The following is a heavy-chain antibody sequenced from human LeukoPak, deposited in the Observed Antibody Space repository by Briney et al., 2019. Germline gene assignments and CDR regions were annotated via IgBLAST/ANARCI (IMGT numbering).Heavy chain of an antibody. Sequence: SETLSLTCTVSGGSISSYYWSWIRQPAGKGLEWIGRIHSSGSTNYNPSLKSRVTMSLDASKNQFSLRLTSATAADSAVFFCTRKQERDWFDPWGQGTQVTVS. CDR3: TRKQERDWFDP. CDR2: IHSSGST. CDR1: GGSISSYY. V-gene: IGHV4-4*07. J-gene: IGHJ5*02.